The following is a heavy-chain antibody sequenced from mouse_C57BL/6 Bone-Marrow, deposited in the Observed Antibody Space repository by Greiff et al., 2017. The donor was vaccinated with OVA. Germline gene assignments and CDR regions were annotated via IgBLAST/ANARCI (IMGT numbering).Heavy chain of an antibody. CDR3: ARRPLYCGSSFYWYFEV. J-gene: IGHJ1*03. CDR2: FYPGSGSI. D-gene: IGHD1-1*01. Sequence: QVQLQQSGAELVKPGASVKLSCKASGYTFTEYTIHWVKQRSGQGLEWIGWFYPGSGSIKYNEKFKDKATLTADKSSSTVYMELSRLTSEDSAVYFCARRPLYCGSSFYWYFEVWGTGTTVTVSS. CDR1: GYTFTEYT. V-gene: IGHV1-62-2*01.